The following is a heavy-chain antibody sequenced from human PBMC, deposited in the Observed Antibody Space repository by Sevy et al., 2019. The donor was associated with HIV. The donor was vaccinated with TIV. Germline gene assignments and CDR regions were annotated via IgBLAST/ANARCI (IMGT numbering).Heavy chain of an antibody. J-gene: IGHJ4*01. CDR1: GFTCSSYG. Sequence: GGSLRLSCAASGFTCSSYGMSWVRQAPGKGLEWVSGISGSGGSTYYADSVKGRFTISRDNSKNTLYLQMNSLRAEDTAVYYCARGVYSSSWYGGGDYWGQGTLVTVSS. D-gene: IGHD6-13*01. CDR2: ISGSGGST. CDR3: ARGVYSSSWYGGGDY. V-gene: IGHV3-23*01.